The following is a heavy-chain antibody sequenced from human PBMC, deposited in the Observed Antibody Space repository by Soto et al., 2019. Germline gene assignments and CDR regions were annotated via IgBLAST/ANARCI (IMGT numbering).Heavy chain of an antibody. CDR1: GGSISSYY. CDR3: ARSRVIVGATYFDY. Sequence: PSETLSLTCTVSGGSISSYYWSWIRQPPGKGLEWIGYIYYSGSTNYNPSLKSRVTISVDTSKNQFSLKLSSVTAADTAVYYCARSRVIVGATYFDYWGQGTLVTVSS. CDR2: IYYSGST. D-gene: IGHD1-26*01. J-gene: IGHJ4*02. V-gene: IGHV4-59*01.